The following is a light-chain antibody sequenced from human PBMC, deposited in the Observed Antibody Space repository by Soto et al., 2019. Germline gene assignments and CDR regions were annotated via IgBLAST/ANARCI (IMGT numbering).Light chain of an antibody. V-gene: IGKV1-39*01. J-gene: IGKJ1*01. CDR1: QSISSY. Sequence: DIQITQSQSSLSASVGDRVTITCRASQSISSYLNWYQQKPGKAPKLLIYAASSLQSGVPSRFSGSGSGTDFTLTISSLQPEDFATYYCQQSYSTLWTFGQGTKVDI. CDR3: QQSYSTLWT. CDR2: AAS.